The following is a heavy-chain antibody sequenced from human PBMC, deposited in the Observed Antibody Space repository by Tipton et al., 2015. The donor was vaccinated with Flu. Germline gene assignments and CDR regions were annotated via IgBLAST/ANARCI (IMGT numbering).Heavy chain of an antibody. J-gene: IGHJ4*02. D-gene: IGHD3-9*01. Sequence: QLVQSGAEVKKPGASVKVSCKASGYTFTSYGISWVRQAPGQGLEWMGWISAYYGNTNYAQKFQGRVTMTRDTSISTAYMELSRLRSDDTAVYYCARDRYDILTGPNYFDYWGQGTLVTVSS. CDR1: GYTFTSYG. CDR2: ISAYYGNT. CDR3: ARDRYDILTGPNYFDY. V-gene: IGHV1-18*04.